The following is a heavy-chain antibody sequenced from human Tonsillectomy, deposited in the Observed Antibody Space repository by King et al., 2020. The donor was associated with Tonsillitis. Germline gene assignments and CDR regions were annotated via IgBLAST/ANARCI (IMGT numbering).Heavy chain of an antibody. CDR1: GFNLGSYW. CDR2: IREDGSGK. Sequence: EVQLVESGGGLVQPGGSLRVSCAASGFNLGSYWMSWVRQAPGKGLEWVANIREDGSGKYYVDSVKGRFTVSRDDAKNSVYLQMNSLRVEDTALYYCARIGVRGGTRGWTGFDYWGQGSLVTVSS. CDR3: ARIGVRGGTRGWTGFDY. J-gene: IGHJ4*02. D-gene: IGHD6-19*01. V-gene: IGHV3-7*03.